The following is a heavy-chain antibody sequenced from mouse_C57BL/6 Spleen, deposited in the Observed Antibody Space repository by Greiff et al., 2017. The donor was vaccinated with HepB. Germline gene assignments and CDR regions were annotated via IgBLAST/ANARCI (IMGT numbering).Heavy chain of an antibody. J-gene: IGHJ2*01. CDR1: GYTFTDYE. D-gene: IGHD2-3*01. Sequence: VQLQQSGAELVRPGASVTLSCKASGYTFTDYEMHWVKQTPVHGLEWIGAIDPETGGNAYNQKFKGKAILTADKSSSTAYMELRSLTSEDSAVYYCTRNDGYMYYFDYWGQGTTLTVSS. V-gene: IGHV1-15*01. CDR2: IDPETGGN. CDR3: TRNDGYMYYFDY.